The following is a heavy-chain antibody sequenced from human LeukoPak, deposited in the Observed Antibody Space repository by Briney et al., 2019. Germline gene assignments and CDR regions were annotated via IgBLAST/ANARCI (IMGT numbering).Heavy chain of an antibody. V-gene: IGHV3-53*05. Sequence: GGSLRLSCAASGFTVSSNYMSWVRQAPGKGLEWVSVIYSGGSTYYADSVKGRFTISRDNSKNTLYLQMNSLRAEDTAVYYCALGYSSSWPHDYWGQGTLVTVSS. CDR3: ALGYSSSWPHDY. CDR2: IYSGGST. J-gene: IGHJ4*02. D-gene: IGHD6-13*01. CDR1: GFTVSSNY.